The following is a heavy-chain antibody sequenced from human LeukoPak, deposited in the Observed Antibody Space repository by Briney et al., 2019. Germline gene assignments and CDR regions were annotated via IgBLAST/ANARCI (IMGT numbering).Heavy chain of an antibody. Sequence: SLRLSCAGSGFSFRCYAMPWVRESPGKGLEWVAVISYDGDSTDYAESVKGRFTISSDNSKNKLYMQLHRLRADAVAVYYCAGDSTYYYASGISGPHYFDCWGQGTLVSVSS. D-gene: IGHD3-10*01. CDR3: AGDSTYYYASGISGPHYFDC. V-gene: IGHV3-30*01. CDR1: GFSFRCYA. J-gene: IGHJ4*02. CDR2: ISYDGDST.